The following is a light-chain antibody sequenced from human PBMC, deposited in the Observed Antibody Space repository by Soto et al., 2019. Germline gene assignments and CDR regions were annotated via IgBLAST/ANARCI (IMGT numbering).Light chain of an antibody. J-gene: IGLJ1*01. CDR1: SSDVGGYNY. Sequence: QSALTQPPSASGSPGQSVTISCTGTSSDVGGYNYVSWYQQHPGKAPKLMIYEVNKRPSGVPDRFSGSKPGNTASLTVSGLQAEDEADYYCSSYAGSNNLGVFGTGTKVTVL. CDR3: SSYAGSNNLGV. V-gene: IGLV2-8*01. CDR2: EVN.